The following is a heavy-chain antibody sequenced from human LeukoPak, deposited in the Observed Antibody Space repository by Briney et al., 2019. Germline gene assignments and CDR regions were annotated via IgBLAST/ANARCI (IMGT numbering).Heavy chain of an antibody. CDR1: GYTFTSYD. V-gene: IGHV1-8*01. CDR3: ARETPGEIAVAANGYFDY. D-gene: IGHD6-19*01. CDR2: MNPNSGNT. Sequence: ASVKVSCKASGYTFTSYDINWVRQATGQGLGWMGWMNPNSGNTGYAQKFQGRVTMTRNTSISTAYMELSSLRSEDTAVYYCARETPGEIAVAANGYFDYWGQGTLVAVSS. J-gene: IGHJ4*02.